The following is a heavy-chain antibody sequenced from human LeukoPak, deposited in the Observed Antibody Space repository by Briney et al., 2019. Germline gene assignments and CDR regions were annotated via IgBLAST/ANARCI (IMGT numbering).Heavy chain of an antibody. Sequence: GRSLRLSCAASGFTFSYYAMHWVRQAPGKGLDWVSAISGSGGNTYYADSVKGRFTISRDNSKNTLYLQMNSLRAEDTAVYYCAKDQYGGNPQYYFDYWGQGTLVTVSS. CDR3: AKDQYGGNPQYYFDY. V-gene: IGHV3-23*01. J-gene: IGHJ4*02. CDR1: GFTFSYYA. D-gene: IGHD4-23*01. CDR2: ISGSGGNT.